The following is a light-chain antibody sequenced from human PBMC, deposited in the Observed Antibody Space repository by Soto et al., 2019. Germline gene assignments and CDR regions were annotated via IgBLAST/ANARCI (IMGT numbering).Light chain of an antibody. V-gene: IGLV2-14*01. CDR1: SSDVGGYNY. Sequence: QAVVTQPASVSGSPGQSITISCTGTSSDVGGYNYVSWYQQHPGTAPKLMIYDVSNRPSGVSNRFSGSKSGNTASLTISGLQAEDEADYYCSSYTSSSSYVVFGGGTKLTVL. CDR2: DVS. CDR3: SSYTSSSSYVV. J-gene: IGLJ2*01.